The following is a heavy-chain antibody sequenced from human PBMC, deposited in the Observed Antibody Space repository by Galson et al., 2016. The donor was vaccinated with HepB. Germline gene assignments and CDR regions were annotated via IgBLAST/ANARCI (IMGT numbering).Heavy chain of an antibody. D-gene: IGHD6-13*01. Sequence: SLRLSCAASGFIFGDSAMGWVRQVPGKGLEWVSIISPGIRNRHYGDSVRGRFTISRDNSKSTLFLQLSSLRAGDTAVYYCASMGGGSGSWYKDWGQGNLVTVSS. CDR2: ISPGIRNR. CDR1: GFIFGDSA. V-gene: IGHV3-23*01. J-gene: IGHJ4*02. CDR3: ASMGGGSGSWYKD.